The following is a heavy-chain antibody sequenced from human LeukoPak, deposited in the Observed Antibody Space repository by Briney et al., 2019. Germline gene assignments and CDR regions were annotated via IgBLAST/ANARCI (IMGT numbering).Heavy chain of an antibody. J-gene: IGHJ6*02. V-gene: IGHV6-1*01. D-gene: IGHD2-2*01. CDR2: TYYRSKWYN. CDR3: ASSGKLYQLLVGYYYYGMDV. CDR1: GDSVSINSAA. Sequence: SQTLSLTYAISGDSVSINSAAWNWIRQSPSRGLEWLGRTYYRSKWYNDYAVSVKSRININPDTSKNQFSLQLNSVAPEDTAVYYCASSGKLYQLLVGYYYYGMDVWGQGTTVTVSS.